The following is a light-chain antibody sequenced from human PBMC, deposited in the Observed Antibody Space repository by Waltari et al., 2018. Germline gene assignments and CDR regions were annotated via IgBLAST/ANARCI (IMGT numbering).Light chain of an antibody. CDR1: QRINSN. Sequence: EIVMTQSPATLSVSPGDRATLSCMASQRINSNLAWYQQKPGQAPRLLIYGASTRATGIPARFAGTGSGTEFTLTISSLQSEDFAVYYCQQYNNWPRTFGQGTKVEIK. J-gene: IGKJ1*01. CDR3: QQYNNWPRT. V-gene: IGKV3-15*01. CDR2: GAS.